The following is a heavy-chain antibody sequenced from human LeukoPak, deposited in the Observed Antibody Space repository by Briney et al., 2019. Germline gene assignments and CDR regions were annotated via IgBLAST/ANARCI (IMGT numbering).Heavy chain of an antibody. J-gene: IGHJ4*02. Sequence: KPSETLSLTCTVSGGSISSSSYYWGWIRQPPGKGLEWIGSIYYSGSTYYNPSLKSRVTISVDTSKNQFPLKLSSVTAADTAVYYCARVEYSSLGEDYFDYWGQGTLVTVSS. CDR1: GGSISSSSYY. V-gene: IGHV4-39*01. CDR3: ARVEYSSLGEDYFDY. CDR2: IYYSGST. D-gene: IGHD6-6*01.